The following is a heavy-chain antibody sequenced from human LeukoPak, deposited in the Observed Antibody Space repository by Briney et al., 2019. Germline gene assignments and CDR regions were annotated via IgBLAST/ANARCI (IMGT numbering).Heavy chain of an antibody. CDR1: GFTVSSNY. D-gene: IGHD6-19*01. CDR3: ARVGRESLAVAGTEDAFDI. CDR2: IYSGGST. V-gene: IGHV3-53*01. J-gene: IGHJ3*02. Sequence: PGGSLRLSCAASGFTVSSNYMSWVRQAPGKGLEWVSVIYSGGSTYCADSVKGRSTISRDNSKNTLYLQMNSLRAEDTAVYYCARVGRESLAVAGTEDAFDIWGQGTMVTVSS.